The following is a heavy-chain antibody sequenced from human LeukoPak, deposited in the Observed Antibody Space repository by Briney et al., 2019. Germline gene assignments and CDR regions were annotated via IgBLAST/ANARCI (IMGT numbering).Heavy chain of an antibody. J-gene: IGHJ4*02. CDR1: GFTFSSYT. CDR3: ARDWGSWDFDY. Sequence: GGSLRLSCAASGFTFSSYTMNWVRQPPGKGLEWVSSITSSSSYIYYAESLKGRFTISRDNAKNSLYLQMNSLRAEDTAVYYCARDWGSWDFDYWGQGTLVTVSS. V-gene: IGHV3-21*01. D-gene: IGHD6-13*01. CDR2: ITSSSSYI.